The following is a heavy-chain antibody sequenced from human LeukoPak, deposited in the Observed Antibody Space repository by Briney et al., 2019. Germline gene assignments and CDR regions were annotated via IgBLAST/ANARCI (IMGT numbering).Heavy chain of an antibody. V-gene: IGHV5-51*07. Sequence: GEPLKISFKGSGYSFTSYRSGWVHQMPGKGLEWLGIIYPGDSDTRYSPSFQGQVATSADKSIVTAYLQWSSLKASDTAVYYCARIYGSGSYYERFDYWGQGTLVTVSS. CDR3: ARIYGSGSYYERFDY. D-gene: IGHD3-10*01. J-gene: IGHJ4*02. CDR2: IYPGDSDT. CDR1: GYSFTSYR.